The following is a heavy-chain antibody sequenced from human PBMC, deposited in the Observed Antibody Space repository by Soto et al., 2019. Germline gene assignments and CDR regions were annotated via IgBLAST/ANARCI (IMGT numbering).Heavy chain of an antibody. CDR3: TSASYDSSGYYGSYYYYGMDV. CDR2: IRSKANSYAT. V-gene: IGHV3-73*01. J-gene: IGHJ6*02. D-gene: IGHD3-22*01. CDR1: GFTFSGSA. Sequence: PGGSLRLSCAASGFTFSGSAMHWVRQASGKGLEWVGRIRSKANSYATAYAASVKGRFTISRDDSKNAAYLQMNSLKTEDTAVYYCTSASYDSSGYYGSYYYYGMDVWGQGTTVTVSS.